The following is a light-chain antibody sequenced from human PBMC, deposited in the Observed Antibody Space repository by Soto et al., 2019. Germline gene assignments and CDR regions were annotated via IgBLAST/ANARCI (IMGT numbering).Light chain of an antibody. CDR2: DTN. CDR3: LLSSIGV. V-gene: IGLV7-46*01. CDR1: TGAVTSGHY. Sequence: QAVVTQEPSLTVSPGGTVTLTCGSSTGAVTSGHYPYWFQKKPGQAPRTLIYDTNNKHSWTPARFSGSLLGGKGALTLSGAQPEDEAEYYCLLSSIGVFGEGTKLTVL. J-gene: IGLJ3*02.